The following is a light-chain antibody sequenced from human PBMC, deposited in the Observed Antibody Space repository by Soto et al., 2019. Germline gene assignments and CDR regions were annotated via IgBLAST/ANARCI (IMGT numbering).Light chain of an antibody. Sequence: QSVLTQPASVSGSPGQSITISCSGTSGDIGNYNLVSWYQQHPGKAPKLIIYEVTQRPSGVSVRFSGSKSGNTASLTISGLQAEDEADYYCSSYVGSSIFHPFGGGTKLTVL. V-gene: IGLV2-23*02. CDR3: SSYVGSSIFHP. J-gene: IGLJ2*01. CDR2: EVT. CDR1: SGDIGNYNL.